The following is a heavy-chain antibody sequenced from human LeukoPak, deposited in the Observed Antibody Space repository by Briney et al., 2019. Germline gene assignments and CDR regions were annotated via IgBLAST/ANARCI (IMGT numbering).Heavy chain of an antibody. CDR1: GYTFTSYD. CDR3: ARGIEGRYCSSTSCYDYYGVDV. J-gene: IGHJ6*02. Sequence: GASVKVSCKASGYTFTSYDINWVRQATGQGLEWMGWMNPNSGNTGYAQKFQGRVTMTRNTSISTAYMELSSLRSEDTAVYYCARGIEGRYCSSTSCYDYYGVDVWGQGTTVTVSS. D-gene: IGHD2-2*01. CDR2: MNPNSGNT. V-gene: IGHV1-8*01.